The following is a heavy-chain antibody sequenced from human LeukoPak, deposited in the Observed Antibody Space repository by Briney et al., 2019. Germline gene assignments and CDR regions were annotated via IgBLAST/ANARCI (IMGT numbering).Heavy chain of an antibody. V-gene: IGHV3-30*18. Sequence: GGSLRLSCAASAFIFSNHGMHWVRQAPGKGLEWVAIISYDGSNKYYADSVKGRFTISRDNSKNTLYLQMNSLRAEDTAMYYCAKDQGPITIFGVVIGGMDVWGQGTTVTVSS. CDR3: AKDQGPITIFGVVIGGMDV. CDR2: ISYDGSNK. D-gene: IGHD3-3*01. CDR1: AFIFSNHG. J-gene: IGHJ6*02.